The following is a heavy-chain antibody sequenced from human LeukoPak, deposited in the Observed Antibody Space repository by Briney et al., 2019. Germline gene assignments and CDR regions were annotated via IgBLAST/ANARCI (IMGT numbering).Heavy chain of an antibody. CDR1: GLTFSTYV. D-gene: IGHD1-26*01. V-gene: IGHV3-23*01. Sequence: GGSLRLSCAASGLTFSTYVMNWVRQAPGKGLEWVSTINGGGDGTYYADSVRGRITVSRDNSRNTLYLQMNFLGVEDTAVYYCAKDRSIVGATSDYWGQGTLVTVSS. CDR3: AKDRSIVGATSDY. CDR2: INGGGDGT. J-gene: IGHJ4*02.